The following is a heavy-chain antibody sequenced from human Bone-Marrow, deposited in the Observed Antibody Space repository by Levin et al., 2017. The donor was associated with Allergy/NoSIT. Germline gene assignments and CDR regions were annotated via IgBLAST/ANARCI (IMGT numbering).Heavy chain of an antibody. CDR1: GFTFSSYG. Sequence: GESLKISCAASGFTFSSYGMHWVRQAPGKGLEWVAVVSYDGSNKYYADSVKGRFTISRDNSKNTVFLQMNSLRDEDTAVYYCAKDSGHNIPLNWGQGTLVTVSS. CDR2: VSYDGSNK. V-gene: IGHV3-30*18. D-gene: IGHD3-10*01. CDR3: AKDSGHNIPLN. J-gene: IGHJ4*02.